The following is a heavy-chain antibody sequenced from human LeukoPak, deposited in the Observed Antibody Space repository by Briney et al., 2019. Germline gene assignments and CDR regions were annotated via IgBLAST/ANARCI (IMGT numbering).Heavy chain of an antibody. CDR3: ATIAPGTHAFDM. V-gene: IGHV4-39*02. CDR2: MYYNGNP. Sequence: HLGTLSLTCTVSGGSISSGSYYWGWIRQPPGKGLEWIWSMYYNGNPYYNPSLKSRVTISVDTSKNHFPLRLSSVTAADTAVYYCATIAPGTHAFDMWGQGTTVTVSP. D-gene: IGHD2-21*01. J-gene: IGHJ3*02. CDR1: GGSISSGSYY.